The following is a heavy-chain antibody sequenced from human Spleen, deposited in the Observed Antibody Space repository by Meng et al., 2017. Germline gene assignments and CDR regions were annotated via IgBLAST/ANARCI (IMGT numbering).Heavy chain of an antibody. CDR1: GFTFSDYY. CDR3: AKDSGSYPLYMDV. Sequence: GESLKISCAASGFTFSDYYMSWIRQAPGKGLEWVSYISSSGSTIYYADSVKGRFTISRDNAKNSLYLQMNSLRAEDTAVYYCAKDSGSYPLYMDVWGQGTTVTVSS. V-gene: IGHV3-11*01. CDR2: ISSSGSTI. D-gene: IGHD1-26*01. J-gene: IGHJ6*02.